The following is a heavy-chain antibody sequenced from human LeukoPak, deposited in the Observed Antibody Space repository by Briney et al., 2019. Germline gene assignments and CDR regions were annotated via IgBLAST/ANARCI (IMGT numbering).Heavy chain of an antibody. D-gene: IGHD5-12*01. CDR1: GYTFTSYG. CDR3: ARTTLDIVATIVFDY. CDR2: TSAYNGNT. Sequence: ASVKVSCKASGYTFTSYGISWVRQAPGQGLEWMGWTSAYNGNTNYAQKLQGRVTMTTDTSTSTAYMELRSLRSDDTAVYYCARTTLDIVATIVFDYWGQGTLVTVSS. V-gene: IGHV1-18*01. J-gene: IGHJ4*02.